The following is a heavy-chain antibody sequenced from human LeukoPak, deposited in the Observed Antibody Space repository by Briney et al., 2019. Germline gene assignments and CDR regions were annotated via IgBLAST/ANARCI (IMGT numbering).Heavy chain of an antibody. V-gene: IGHV3-33*01. Sequence: GGSLRLSCAASGFTFNTYGMHWVRQAPGKGLEWVAAIWFDGSNSYYADSVKGRFTLSRDNSKNTLFLQMNSVRAEDTAVYYCARDQGYCSRTSCSSLGGWFDHWGQGILVTVSS. CDR3: ARDQGYCSRTSCSSLGGWFDH. J-gene: IGHJ5*02. CDR1: GFTFNTYG. CDR2: IWFDGSNS. D-gene: IGHD2-2*01.